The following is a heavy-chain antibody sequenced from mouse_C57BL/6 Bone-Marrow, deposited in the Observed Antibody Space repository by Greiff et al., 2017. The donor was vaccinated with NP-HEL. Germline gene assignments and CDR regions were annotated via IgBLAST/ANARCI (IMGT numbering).Heavy chain of an antibody. Sequence: VKLQESGAELARPGASVKLSCKASGYTFTSYGISWVKQGTGQGLEWIGEIYPRSGNTYYNEKFKGKATLTADKSSSTAYMELRSLTSEDSAVYFCARWGTTVVEGDYFDYWGQGTTLTVSS. CDR3: ARWGTTVVEGDYFDY. D-gene: IGHD1-1*01. J-gene: IGHJ2*01. CDR1: GYTFTSYG. V-gene: IGHV1-81*01. CDR2: IYPRSGNT.